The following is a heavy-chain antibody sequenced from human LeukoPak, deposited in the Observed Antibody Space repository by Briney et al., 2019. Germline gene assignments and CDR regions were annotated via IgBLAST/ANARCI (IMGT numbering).Heavy chain of an antibody. CDR2: IKQDGSEK. D-gene: IGHD3-10*01. J-gene: IGHJ5*02. Sequence: GGSLRLSCAASGFTFSSHCMNWARQAPGKGLEWVANIKQDGSEKYYVDSVKGRFTISRDNAKNSLYLQMNSLRAEDTAVYYCARSTMVRGVTNWFDPWGQGTLVTVSS. CDR1: GFTFSSHC. V-gene: IGHV3-7*01. CDR3: ARSTMVRGVTNWFDP.